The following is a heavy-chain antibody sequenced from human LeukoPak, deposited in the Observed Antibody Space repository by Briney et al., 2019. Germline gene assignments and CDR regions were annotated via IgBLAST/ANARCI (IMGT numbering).Heavy chain of an antibody. Sequence: SQTLSLTCTVSGGSISSGDYYWSWIRQPPGKGLEWIGYIYYSGSTYYNPSLKSRVTISVDRSKNQFSLKLSSVTAADTAVYYCASDYSNYGGFFDYWGQGTLVTVSS. CDR3: ASDYSNYGGFFDY. V-gene: IGHV4-30-4*08. D-gene: IGHD4-11*01. CDR2: IYYSGST. CDR1: GGSISSGDYY. J-gene: IGHJ4*02.